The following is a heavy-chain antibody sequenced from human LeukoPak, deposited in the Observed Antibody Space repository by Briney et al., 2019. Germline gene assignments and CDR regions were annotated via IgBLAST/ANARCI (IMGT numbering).Heavy chain of an antibody. V-gene: IGHV3-21*01. Sequence: PGGSLRLSCAASGFTFSSYSMNWVRQAPWKGLEWVSSISSSSSYIYYADSVKGRFTISRDNAKNSLYLQMNSLRAEDTAVYYCARDSDYYDSSGYYYVPDYWGQGTLVTVSS. D-gene: IGHD3-22*01. CDR3: ARDSDYYDSSGYYYVPDY. CDR2: ISSSSSYI. J-gene: IGHJ4*02. CDR1: GFTFSSYS.